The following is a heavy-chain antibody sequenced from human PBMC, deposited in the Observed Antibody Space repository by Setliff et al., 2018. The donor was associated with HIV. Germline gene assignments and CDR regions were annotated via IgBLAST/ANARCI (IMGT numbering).Heavy chain of an antibody. D-gene: IGHD3-22*01. J-gene: IGHJ5*02. CDR1: GGTFSSYA. CDR3: ARATVVVVITTTTYNWFDP. V-gene: IGHV1-69*13. Sequence: SVKVSCKASGGTFSSYAISWVRQAPGQGLEWMGGIIPIFGTANYAQKFQGRVTITADESTSTAYMELSSLRSEDTAVYYCARATVVVVITTTTYNWFDPWSQGTLVTVSS. CDR2: IIPIFGTA.